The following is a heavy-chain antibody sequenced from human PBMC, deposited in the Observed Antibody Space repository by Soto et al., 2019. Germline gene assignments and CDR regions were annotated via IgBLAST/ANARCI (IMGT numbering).Heavy chain of an antibody. CDR1: GFSLSTSGVG. Sequence: QITLRASGPTQVQPTQTLTLTCTFSGFSLSTSGVGVAWIRQPPGQALEFLALIHRDDTERYRPSLRSRLTINKDTSKNQVVLTMTNVDPVDTATDYCAHLLWFGDGALDVWGQGKLVTVSS. V-gene: IGHV2-5*02. CDR3: AHLLWFGDGALDV. D-gene: IGHD3-10*01. CDR2: IHRDDTE. J-gene: IGHJ3*01.